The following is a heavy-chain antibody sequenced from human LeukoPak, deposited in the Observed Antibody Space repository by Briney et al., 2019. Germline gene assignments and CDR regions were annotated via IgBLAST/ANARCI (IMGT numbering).Heavy chain of an antibody. CDR3: ARDRKGLGSYYAVNYYYYGMDV. CDR2: IYDSGST. Sequence: SETLSLTCTVPGGSISSYYWSWIRQPPGKGLGWVGYIYDSGSTNYNPSLKSRVTISVATPKNQFSLKLSSVTAADTAVYYCARDRKGLGSYYAVNYYYYGMDVWGQGTTVTVSS. CDR1: GGSISSYY. D-gene: IGHD1-26*01. J-gene: IGHJ6*02. V-gene: IGHV4-59*01.